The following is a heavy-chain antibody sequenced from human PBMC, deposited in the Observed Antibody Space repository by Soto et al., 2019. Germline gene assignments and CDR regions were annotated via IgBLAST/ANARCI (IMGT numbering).Heavy chain of an antibody. CDR2: ISGSGGST. J-gene: IGHJ4*02. CDR3: AQSGRWGVLEWLLPFHY. V-gene: IGHV3-23*01. Sequence: EVQLLESGGGLVQPGGPLRLSCAASGFTFSSYAMSWVRQAPGKGLEWVSAISGSGGSTYYADSVKGRFTISRDNSKNTLYLQMNSLRAEDTAVYYCAQSGRWGVLEWLLPFHYWGQGTLVTVSS. CDR1: GFTFSSYA. D-gene: IGHD3-3*01.